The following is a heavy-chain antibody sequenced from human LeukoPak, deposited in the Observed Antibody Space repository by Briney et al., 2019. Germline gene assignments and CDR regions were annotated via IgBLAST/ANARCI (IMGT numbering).Heavy chain of an antibody. CDR3: AKDLFLWYFDY. J-gene: IGHJ4*02. CDR2: ISGSGGST. V-gene: IGHV3-23*01. D-gene: IGHD2-21*01. Sequence: GGSLRLSCAASGVTFSSYAMSWVRQAPGKGLEWVSAISGSGGSTYYADAVKGRFTISRDNSKNTLYLQMNSLRAEDTAAYYCAKDLFLWYFDYWGQGTLVTVSS. CDR1: GVTFSSYA.